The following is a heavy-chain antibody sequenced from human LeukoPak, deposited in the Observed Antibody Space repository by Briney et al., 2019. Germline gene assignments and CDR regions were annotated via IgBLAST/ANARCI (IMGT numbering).Heavy chain of an antibody. D-gene: IGHD3-3*01. CDR1: GGSFSGYY. CDR2: INHSGST. CDR3: ARVDYDFWSGYCRRPQFDY. Sequence: SETLSLTCAVYGGSFSGYYWSWIRQPPGKGLEWIGEINHSGSTNYNPSLKSRVTISVDTSKNQFSLKLSSVTAADTAVYYCARVDYDFWSGYCRRPQFDYWGQGTLVTVSS. V-gene: IGHV4-34*01. J-gene: IGHJ4*02.